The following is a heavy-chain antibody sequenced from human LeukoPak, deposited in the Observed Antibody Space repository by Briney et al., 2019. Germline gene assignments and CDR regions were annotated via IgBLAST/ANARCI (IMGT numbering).Heavy chain of an antibody. CDR2: IRGGSSTI. Sequence: GGSLRLSCAASGSTFSDYYMNWIRQAPGKGLEGVSYIRGGSSTIYYADSLKGRFTVSRDNAKNSLYLLMNSLRAEDTAVYYCARRGSGRHFDFWGQGTLVTVSS. D-gene: IGHD2-15*01. CDR3: ARRGSGRHFDF. J-gene: IGHJ4*02. CDR1: GSTFSDYY. V-gene: IGHV3-11*01.